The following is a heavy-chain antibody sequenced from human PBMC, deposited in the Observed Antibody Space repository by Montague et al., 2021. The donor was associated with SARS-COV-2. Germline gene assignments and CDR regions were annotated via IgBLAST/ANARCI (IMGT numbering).Heavy chain of an antibody. V-gene: IGHV4-34*01. CDR3: ARRGGSVWGVPVSGDLDY. J-gene: IGHJ4*01. Sequence: SETLSLTCAVYGGSFSGYYWSWIRQPPEKGLEWIGEINQSGRTNNNPSLKGRVIISVDTSKNQFSLKLSSVTAADTAVYYCARRGGSVWGVPVSGDLDYWGQGTLVIASS. D-gene: IGHD3-10*01. CDR2: INQSGRT. CDR1: GGSFSGYY.